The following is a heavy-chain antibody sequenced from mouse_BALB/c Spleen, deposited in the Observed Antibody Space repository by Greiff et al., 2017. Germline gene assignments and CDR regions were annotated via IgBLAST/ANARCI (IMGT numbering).Heavy chain of an antibody. V-gene: IGHV1-54*01. CDR2: INPSNGRT. D-gene: IGHD2-2*01. J-gene: IGHJ3*01. CDR1: GYAFTNYL. CDR3: ARSGGYDGWFAY. Sequence: QVQLQQSGAELVRPGTSVKVSCKASGYAFTNYLIEWVKQRPGQGLEWIGEINPSNGRTNYNEKFKSKATLTVDKSSSTAYMQLSSLTSEDSAVYYCARSGGYDGWFAYWGQGTLVTVSA.